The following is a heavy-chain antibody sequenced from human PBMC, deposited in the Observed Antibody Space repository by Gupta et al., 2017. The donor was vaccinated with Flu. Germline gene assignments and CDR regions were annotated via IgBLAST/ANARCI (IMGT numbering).Heavy chain of an antibody. J-gene: IGHJ4*02. Sequence: QVQLVESGGGVVLPGKSLRLSCATSGFPLSRFGMHWVRQAPGKGLEWVAVTWYDGFKDFCADSVRGRFGISRDNSERTLYLQMNSLRAEDTAVYYCARDGRTGSLWSGYVESWGQGTLVTVSS. D-gene: IGHD3-3*01. CDR3: ARDGRTGSLWSGYVES. CDR1: GFPLSRFG. CDR2: TWYDGFKD. V-gene: IGHV3-33*01.